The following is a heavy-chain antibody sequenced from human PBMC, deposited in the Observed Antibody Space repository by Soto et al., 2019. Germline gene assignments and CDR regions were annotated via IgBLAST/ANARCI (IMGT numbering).Heavy chain of an antibody. CDR1: GGTFSSYA. V-gene: IGHV1-69*13. J-gene: IGHJ6*02. D-gene: IGHD3-22*01. CDR2: IIPIFGTA. CDR3: ATSTVVGYYYGMDV. Sequence: SVKISCKASGGTFSSYAISWVRQAPGQGLEWMGGIIPIFGTANYAQKFQGRVTITADESTSTAYMELSSLRSEDTAVYYCATSTVVGYYYGMDVWGQGTTVTVSS.